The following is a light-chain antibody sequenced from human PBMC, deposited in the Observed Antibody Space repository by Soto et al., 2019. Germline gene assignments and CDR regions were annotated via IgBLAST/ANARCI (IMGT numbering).Light chain of an antibody. CDR1: QGISTY. V-gene: IGKV1-39*01. CDR2: AAS. CDR3: RQSYSTTWT. J-gene: IGKJ1*01. Sequence: DIQMTQSPSSLSASVGDRVTITCRASQGISTYLNWYQQKPGKAPKLLIYAASSLQSGVPSRFSGSGSETAFTLTISSLQPEDFATYSCRQSYSTTWTFGQGTKVDIK.